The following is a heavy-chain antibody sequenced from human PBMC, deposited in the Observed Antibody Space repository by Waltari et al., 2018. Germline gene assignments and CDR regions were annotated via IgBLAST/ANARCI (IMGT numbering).Heavy chain of an antibody. J-gene: IGHJ4*02. CDR2: IYHSGST. Sequence: QVQLQESGPGLVKPSQTLSLTCTVSGGSIRSGGYYWIWIRQHPGKGLEWIGYIYHSGSTYYNPSLKSRVTISVDRSKNQFSLKLSSVTAADTAVYYCARSPYYYDSSGYLLDYWGQGTLVTVSS. V-gene: IGHV4-31*03. D-gene: IGHD3-22*01. CDR1: GGSIRSGGYY. CDR3: ARSPYYYDSSGYLLDY.